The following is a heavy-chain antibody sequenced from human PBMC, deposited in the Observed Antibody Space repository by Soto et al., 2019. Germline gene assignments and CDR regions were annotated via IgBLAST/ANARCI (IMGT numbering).Heavy chain of an antibody. CDR3: ARFLWSDTSLYYFDY. CDR1: GFSLTGSGVG. D-gene: IGHD3-3*01. J-gene: IGHJ4*02. V-gene: IGHV2-5*02. Sequence: QITLKESGPTLVKPTQTLTLTCTFSGFSLTGSGVGVGWIRQPPGKALEWLALIYWDDDKRYSPSLKSRLTTTQDTSKNQVALTVTNMDPVDTATYYCARFLWSDTSLYYFDYWGQGTLVTVSS. CDR2: IYWDDDK.